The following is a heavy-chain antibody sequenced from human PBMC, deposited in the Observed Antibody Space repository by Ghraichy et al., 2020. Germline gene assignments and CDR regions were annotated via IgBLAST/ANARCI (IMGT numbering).Heavy chain of an antibody. CDR1: GGSISGYY. CDR3: ARAPLLVRHWFGP. CDR2: INHSGNV. Sequence: SETLSLTCAVYGGSISGYYWNWIRQPPGKGLQWIGEINHSGNVNYNPSLKSRVTISLDTSKSQFSLKLKSVTAAETAVYYCARAPLLVRHWFGPWGQGTLVTVSS. D-gene: IGHD6-6*01. V-gene: IGHV4-34*01. J-gene: IGHJ5*02.